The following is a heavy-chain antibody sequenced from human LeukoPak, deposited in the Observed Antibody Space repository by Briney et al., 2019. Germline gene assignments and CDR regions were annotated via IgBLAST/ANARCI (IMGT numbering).Heavy chain of an antibody. Sequence: SETVSHMRTVSGDPMRNYIHYWGWIRQPPGKGPEWIGSIHYRGSTFFNPSLESRVTISVDTSKNQFSLKLRSVTATDTAMYYCARPVEGNGCDYPVFDYWGQGTLVTVSS. CDR1: GDPMRNYIHY. J-gene: IGHJ4*02. V-gene: IGHV4-39*01. CDR3: ARPVEGNGCDYPVFDY. D-gene: IGHD5-12*01. CDR2: IHYRGST.